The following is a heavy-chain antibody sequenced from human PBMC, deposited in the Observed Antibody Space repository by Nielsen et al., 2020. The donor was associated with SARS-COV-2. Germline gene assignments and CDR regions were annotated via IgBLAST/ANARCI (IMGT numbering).Heavy chain of an antibody. J-gene: IGHJ4*02. D-gene: IGHD3-10*01. V-gene: IGHV3-74*01. CDR1: GFTFSRDW. CDR2: INSDGSST. CDR3: AKDTGPYGSGSQIDY. Sequence: GGSLRLSCVASGFTFSRDWMHWVRQAPGKGLVWVSRINSDGSSTSYADSVKGRFTISRDNAKNTLYLQMNSLRAEDTAVYYCAKDTGPYGSGSQIDYWGQGTLVTVSS.